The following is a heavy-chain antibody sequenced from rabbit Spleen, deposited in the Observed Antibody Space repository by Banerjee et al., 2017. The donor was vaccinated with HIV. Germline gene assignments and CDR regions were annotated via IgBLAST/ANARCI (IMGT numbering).Heavy chain of an antibody. CDR1: GVSFSSGFD. D-gene: IGHD4-1*01. Sequence: QQLVESGGGLVKPGASLTLTCKASGVSFSSGFDMCWVRQAPGKGLEWIACIDAGSSAFTYFATWAKGRFTISKTSWTTVTLQMTSLTAADTASYLCARDLAGVVGWNFNLWGQGTLVTVS. CDR2: IDAGSSAFT. J-gene: IGHJ4*01. CDR3: ARDLAGVVGWNFNL. V-gene: IGHV1S40*01.